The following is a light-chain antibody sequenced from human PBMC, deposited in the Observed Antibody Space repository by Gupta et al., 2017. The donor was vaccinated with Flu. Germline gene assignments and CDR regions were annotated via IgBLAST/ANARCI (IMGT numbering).Light chain of an antibody. CDR3: QQYGSSPFT. CDR2: GAS. CDR1: QNISRSY. V-gene: IGKV3-20*01. J-gene: IGKJ3*01. Sequence: GTLSLSPGERATLSYRASQNISRSYLAWYQQKPGQAPRLLTYGASSRATGIPDRFSGSGSGTDFTLTISRLEPEDFAVYSCQQYGSSPFTFGPGTKVDIK.